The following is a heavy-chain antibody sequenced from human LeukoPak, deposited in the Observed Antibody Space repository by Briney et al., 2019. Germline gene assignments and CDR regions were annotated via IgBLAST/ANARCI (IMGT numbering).Heavy chain of an antibody. CDR2: IYWDDDK. Sequence: SGPTLVNPTQTLTLTCTFSGFSLSTSGVGVGWIRQPPGKALEWLALIYWDDDKRYSPSLKSRLTITKDTSKNQVVLTMTNMDPVDTATYYCARGYSSSWYYYYGMDVWGQGTTVTASS. CDR3: ARGYSSSWYYYYGMDV. D-gene: IGHD6-13*01. V-gene: IGHV2-5*02. CDR1: GFSLSTSGVG. J-gene: IGHJ6*02.